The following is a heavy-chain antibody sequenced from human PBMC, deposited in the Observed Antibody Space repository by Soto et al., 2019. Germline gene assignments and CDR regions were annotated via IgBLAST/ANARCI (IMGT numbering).Heavy chain of an antibody. D-gene: IGHD5-18*01. CDR2: IYYSGST. CDR1: GGSISSSSYY. CDR3: ARQSKKLWSLDY. V-gene: IGHV4-39*01. J-gene: IGHJ4*02. Sequence: SETLSLTCTVSGGSISSSSYYWGWIRQPPGKGLEWIGSIYYSGSTYYNPSLKSRVTISVDTSKNQFSLKLSSVTAADTAVYYCARQSKKLWSLDYWGQGTLVTVSS.